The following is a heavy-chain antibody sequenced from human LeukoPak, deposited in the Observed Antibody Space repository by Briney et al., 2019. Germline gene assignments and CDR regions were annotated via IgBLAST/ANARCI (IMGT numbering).Heavy chain of an antibody. D-gene: IGHD3-22*01. CDR3: ARLPEDSSGYYGY. V-gene: IGHV5-51*01. J-gene: IGHJ4*02. CDR1: GYSFTSYW. Sequence: GESLKISCKGSGYSFTSYWIGWVRQMPGKGLEWMGIIYPGDSDTSYSPSLQGQVTISADKSISTAYLQWSSLKASDTAMYYCARLPEDSSGYYGYWGQGTLVTVSS. CDR2: IYPGDSDT.